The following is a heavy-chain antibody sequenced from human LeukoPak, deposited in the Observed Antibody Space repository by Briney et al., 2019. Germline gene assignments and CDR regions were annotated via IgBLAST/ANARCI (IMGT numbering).Heavy chain of an antibody. CDR2: IYHSGST. Sequence: SETLSLTCTVSGGSISSSSYYWGWIRQPPGKGLEWIGEIYHSGSTNYNPSLKTRVTISVDKSKNQFSLKLSSVTAADTAVYYCARASHDYGDYSHFDYWGQGTLVTVSS. D-gene: IGHD4-17*01. CDR3: ARASHDYGDYSHFDY. V-gene: IGHV4-39*07. J-gene: IGHJ4*02. CDR1: GGSISSSSYY.